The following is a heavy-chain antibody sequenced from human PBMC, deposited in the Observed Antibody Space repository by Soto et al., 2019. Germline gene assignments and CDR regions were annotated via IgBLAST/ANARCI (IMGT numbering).Heavy chain of an antibody. CDR1: GYTFTTYD. CDR3: ARRKERSGPNYFDY. Sequence: QVQLVQSGAVVKRPGASLTVSCQASGYTFTTYDINWVRQAPGQGLEWMGWMNPYTGKAGYAQRFQARVTMTRDNSISTAYMELSSLRSEDTAVYYCARRKERSGPNYFDYWGLGTLVTVSS. J-gene: IGHJ4*02. D-gene: IGHD6-25*01. V-gene: IGHV1-8*01. CDR2: MNPYTGKA.